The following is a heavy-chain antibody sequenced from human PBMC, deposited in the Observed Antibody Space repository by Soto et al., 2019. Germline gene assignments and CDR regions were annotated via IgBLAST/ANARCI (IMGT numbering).Heavy chain of an antibody. CDR2: ISSGSSAI. CDR3: ARPDRDRGSSTIYYSYYYMDV. D-gene: IGHD6-6*01. J-gene: IGHJ6*03. V-gene: IGHV3-48*01. CDR1: GFTFSSYS. Sequence: GGSLRLSCAASGFTFSSYSMNWVRQAPGKGLEWLSYISSGSSAIYYADSVKGRFTISRDNAKNSLYLQMISLRAEDTAIYYCARPDRDRGSSTIYYSYYYMDVWGKGTTVTVSS.